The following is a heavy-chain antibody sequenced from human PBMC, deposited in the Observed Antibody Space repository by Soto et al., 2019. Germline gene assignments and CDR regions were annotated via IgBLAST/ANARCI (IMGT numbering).Heavy chain of an antibody. D-gene: IGHD2-8*02. V-gene: IGHV5-51*01. CDR1: GYSFLNYW. CDR2: IYPDDSET. Sequence: GESLKISCQGSGYSFLNYWICWVRQMPGKELEWIGIIYPDDSETRYSPSCQGRVTISVDRPIPTTYLQWNPPPASDTHTYSCTRGAEPTVPPTAHRHLYWVGGHSGQGTPVTASS. CDR3: TRGAEPTVPPTAHRHLYWVGGH. J-gene: IGHJ1*01.